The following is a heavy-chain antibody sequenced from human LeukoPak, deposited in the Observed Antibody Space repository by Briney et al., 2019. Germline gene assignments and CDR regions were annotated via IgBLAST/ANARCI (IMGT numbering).Heavy chain of an antibody. V-gene: IGHV1-69*13. J-gene: IGHJ6*02. CDR1: GGTFSSYA. Sequence: ASVKVSCKASGGTFSSYAISWVRQAPGQGLEWMGGIIPIFGTANYAQKFQGRVTITADESTSTAYMELSSLRSEDTAVYYCARDPSRRIYYYYGMDVWGQGTTVTVSS. CDR2: IIPIFGTA. CDR3: ARDPSRRIYYYYGMDV. D-gene: IGHD3-3*02.